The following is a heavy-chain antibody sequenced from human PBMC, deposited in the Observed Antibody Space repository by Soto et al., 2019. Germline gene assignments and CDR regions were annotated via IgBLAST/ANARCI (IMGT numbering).Heavy chain of an antibody. CDR2: TYYRSKWYN. V-gene: IGHV6-1*01. Sequence: PSQTLSLTCVISGDSVSSNSAAWNWIRQSPSRGLEWLGRTYYRSKWYNDYAVSVKSRITINPDTSKNQFSLQLNSVTPEDTAVYYCARVAIAAAGTEWFDPWGQGTLVTVSS. D-gene: IGHD6-13*01. J-gene: IGHJ5*02. CDR1: GDSVSSNSAA. CDR3: ARVAIAAAGTEWFDP.